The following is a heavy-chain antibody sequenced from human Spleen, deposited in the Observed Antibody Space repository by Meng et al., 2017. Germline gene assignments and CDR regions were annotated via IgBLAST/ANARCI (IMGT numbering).Heavy chain of an antibody. CDR3: ARDTYWGSSWSRGTDY. Sequence: ASVKVSCKASGYAFTGYYMHWVRQAPGQGLEWMGWINPNSGGTKYAQKFQGRVTMTRDTSISTAYMELSRLRSDDTAVYYCARDTYWGSSWSRGTDYWGQGTLVTVSS. CDR2: INPNSGGT. V-gene: IGHV1-2*02. CDR1: GYAFTGYY. D-gene: IGHD6-13*01. J-gene: IGHJ4*02.